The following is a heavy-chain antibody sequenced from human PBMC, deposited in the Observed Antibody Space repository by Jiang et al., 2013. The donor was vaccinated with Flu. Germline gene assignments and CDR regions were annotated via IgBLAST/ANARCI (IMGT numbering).Heavy chain of an antibody. J-gene: IGHJ4*02. D-gene: IGHD1-26*01. CDR1: GYSISSGYY. Sequence: PGLLKPSETLSLTCTVSGYSISSGYYWGWIRQPPGKGLEWIGSIYHSGSTYYNPSLKSRVTISVDTSKNQFSLKLSSVTAADTAVYYCARAGWRSQIRIADYWGQGTLVTVSS. CDR3: ARAGWRSQIRIADY. CDR2: IYHSGST. V-gene: IGHV4-38-2*02.